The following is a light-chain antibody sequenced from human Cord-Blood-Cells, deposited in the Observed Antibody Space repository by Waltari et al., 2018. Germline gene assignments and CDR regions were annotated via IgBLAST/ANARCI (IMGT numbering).Light chain of an antibody. CDR3: SSDTSSSTWV. CDR1: SSDVGGYNY. V-gene: IGLV2-14*03. J-gene: IGLJ3*02. Sequence: QSALTQPASVSGSPGQSIPISCTGTSSDVGGYNYVSWYQQHPGKAPKLMIYDVSNRPSGGSNRFPGRESGNTASLTISGLQTEDEADDYCSSDTSSSTWVFGGGTRLTGL. CDR2: DVS.